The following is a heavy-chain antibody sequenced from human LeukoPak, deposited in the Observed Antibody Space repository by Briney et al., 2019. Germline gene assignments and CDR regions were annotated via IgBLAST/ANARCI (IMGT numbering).Heavy chain of an antibody. CDR3: ARAIYDSSGYYYGSWAFDI. D-gene: IGHD3-22*01. CDR2: ISAYDGNT. Sequence: ASVTVSCKASGYAFTSYGISWVRQAPGQGLEWMGWISAYDGNTNYAQKLQGRVTMTTDTSTSTAYMELRSLRSDDTAVYYCARAIYDSSGYYYGSWAFDIWGQGTMITVSS. V-gene: IGHV1-18*01. CDR1: GYAFTSYG. J-gene: IGHJ3*02.